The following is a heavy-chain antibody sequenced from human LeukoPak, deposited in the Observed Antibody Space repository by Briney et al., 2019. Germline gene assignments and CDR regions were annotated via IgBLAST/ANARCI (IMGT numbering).Heavy chain of an antibody. CDR3: AKLYYYDSSGYQYYFDY. Sequence: SETLSLTCTVSGGSISSSSDYWGWIRQPPGKGLEWIGSICYSGSTYYNPSLKSRVTISVDTSKNQFSLKLSSVTAADTAVYYCAKLYYYDSSGYQYYFDYWGQGTLVTVSS. J-gene: IGHJ4*02. D-gene: IGHD3-22*01. CDR2: ICYSGST. V-gene: IGHV4-39*01. CDR1: GGSISSSSDY.